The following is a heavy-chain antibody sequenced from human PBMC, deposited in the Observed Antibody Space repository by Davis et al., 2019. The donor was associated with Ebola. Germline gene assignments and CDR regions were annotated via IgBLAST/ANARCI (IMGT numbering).Heavy chain of an antibody. J-gene: IGHJ1*01. CDR3: ARSKSGYSSGWISEYFQH. V-gene: IGHV1-3*01. Sequence: AASVKVSCKASGYTFTSYAMHWVRQAPGQRLEWMGWINAGNGNTKYSQKFQGRVTITRDTSASTAYMELSSLRSEDTAVYYCARSKSGYSSGWISEYFQHWGQGTLVTVSS. D-gene: IGHD6-19*01. CDR2: INAGNGNT. CDR1: GYTFTSYA.